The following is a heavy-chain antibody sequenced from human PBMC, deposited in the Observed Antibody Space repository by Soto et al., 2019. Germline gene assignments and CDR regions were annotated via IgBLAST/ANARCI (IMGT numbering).Heavy chain of an antibody. J-gene: IGHJ4*02. CDR2: ISYDGSNK. V-gene: IGHV3-30*18. D-gene: IGHD2-2*01. Sequence: GGSLRLSCAASGFTFSSYGMHWVRQAPGKGLEWVAVISYDGSNKYYADSVKGRFTISRDNSKNTLYLQMNSLRAEDTAVYYCAKRRRRCSTASCRGGFDYWGQGTLVTVSS. CDR3: AKRRRRCSTASCRGGFDY. CDR1: GFTFSSYG.